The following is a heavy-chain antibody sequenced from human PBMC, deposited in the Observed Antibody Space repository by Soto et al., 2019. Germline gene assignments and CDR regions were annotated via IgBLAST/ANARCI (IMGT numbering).Heavy chain of an antibody. CDR3: TTSRSEGYYYYYMDV. CDR2: IKSKTDGGTT. D-gene: IGHD6-6*01. CDR1: GFTFSNAW. V-gene: IGHV3-15*01. J-gene: IGHJ6*03. Sequence: GGSLRLSCAASGFTFSNAWMSWGRQAPGKGLEWVGRIKSKTDGGTTDYAAPVKGRFTISRDDSKNTLYLQMNSLKTEDPAVYYCTTSRSEGYYYYYMDVWGKGSTVTVSS.